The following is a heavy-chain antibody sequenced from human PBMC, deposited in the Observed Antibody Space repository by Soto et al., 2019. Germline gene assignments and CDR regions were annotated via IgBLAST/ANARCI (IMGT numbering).Heavy chain of an antibody. Sequence: GGSLRLSCAASGFTFSDSAMHWVRQASGKGLEWVGRIRNKGNNYATAYTASVKGRFTISRDDSKNTVYLQMNSLKIDDTAVYYCARSFGVAAAGPFDYWCQGTLVTVSS. CDR1: GFTFSDSA. J-gene: IGHJ4*02. CDR3: ARSFGVAAAGPFDY. V-gene: IGHV3-73*01. D-gene: IGHD6-13*01. CDR2: IRNKGNNYAT.